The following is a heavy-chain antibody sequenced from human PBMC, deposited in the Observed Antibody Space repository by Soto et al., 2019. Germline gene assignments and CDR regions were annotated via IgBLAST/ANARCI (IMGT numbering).Heavy chain of an antibody. CDR1: GYSISSGYY. D-gene: IGHD3-9*01. Sequence: PSETLSLTCAVSGYSISSGYYWGWIRQPPGKGLEWIGSIYHSGSTYYNPSLKSRVTISVDTSKNQFSLKLSSVTAADTAVYYCARGGNVWQLGPGLRYFDWPYYWGQGTLVTVSS. V-gene: IGHV4-38-2*01. J-gene: IGHJ4*02. CDR2: IYHSGST. CDR3: ARGGNVWQLGPGLRYFDWPYY.